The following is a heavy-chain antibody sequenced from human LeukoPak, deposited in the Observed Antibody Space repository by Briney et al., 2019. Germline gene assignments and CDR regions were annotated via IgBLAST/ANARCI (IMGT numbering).Heavy chain of an antibody. CDR2: IYYSGST. J-gene: IGHJ4*02. CDR1: GGSFSSSY. D-gene: IGHD6-6*01. CDR3: ARDAGRSSPFDY. Sequence: SETLSLTCTVSGGSFSSSYWSWIRQPPGKGLEWIGYIYYSGSTNYNPSLKSRVTISVDTSKNQFSLKLSFVTAADTAVCYCARDAGRSSPFDYWGQGTLVTVSS. V-gene: IGHV4-59*01.